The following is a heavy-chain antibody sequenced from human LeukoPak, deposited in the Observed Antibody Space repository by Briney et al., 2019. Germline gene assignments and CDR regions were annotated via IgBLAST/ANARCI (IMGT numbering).Heavy chain of an antibody. J-gene: IGHJ5*02. CDR3: VRGSAARNWFDR. Sequence: ASVKVSCMASGYTFTGYYMHWVRQAPGQGLEWMGWINPNSGGTNYAQKLQGRVTMTRDTSISTAYMELSRRRSDDTAVYYCVRGSAARNWFDRGGQGTLVTVSS. D-gene: IGHD6-6*01. CDR2: INPNSGGT. V-gene: IGHV1-2*02. CDR1: GYTFTGYY.